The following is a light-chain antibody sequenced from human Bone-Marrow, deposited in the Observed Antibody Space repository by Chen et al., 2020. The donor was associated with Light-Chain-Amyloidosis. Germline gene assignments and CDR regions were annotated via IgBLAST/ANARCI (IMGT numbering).Light chain of an antibody. Sequence: EIVLTQSPGTLSLSPGEGANLSCRASQTISSNYLTWYQQRFGQAPRLLIYGSSSRATGIPDRFTGSGSGTDFTLTINRLEPEDFAMYYCQQYSTSPLAFGGGTKV. V-gene: IGKV3-20*01. J-gene: IGKJ4*01. CDR3: QQYSTSPLA. CDR2: GSS. CDR1: QTISSNY.